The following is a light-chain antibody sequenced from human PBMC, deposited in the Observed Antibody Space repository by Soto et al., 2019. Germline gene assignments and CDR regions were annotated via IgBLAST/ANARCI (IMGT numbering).Light chain of an antibody. CDR3: QQYNNWPPIT. CDR1: QSVSSN. CDR2: GAS. V-gene: IGKV3-15*01. Sequence: EIVMTQSPATLSVSPGERATLSCRASQSVSSNLAWYQQKPGQAPRLLIYGASTRTTGIQARFRGSGSGTEFTLTISRLQSEDFAVYSCQQYNNWPPITFGQGTRLEIK. J-gene: IGKJ5*01.